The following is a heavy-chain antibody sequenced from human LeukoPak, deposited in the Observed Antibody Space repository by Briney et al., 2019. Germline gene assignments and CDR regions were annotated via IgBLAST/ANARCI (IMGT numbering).Heavy chain of an antibody. CDR1: GFTFSSYA. CDR3: ATQRDYWFGELLNFDY. CDR2: IRGSGGST. J-gene: IGHJ4*02. V-gene: IGHV3-23*01. Sequence: GGSLRLSCAASGFTFSSYAMSWVRQAPGKGLEWVSAIRGSGGSTYYADSVKGRFTISRDNSKNTLYLQMNSLRADDKAVYYSATQRDYWFGELLNFDYWGQGTLVTVSS. D-gene: IGHD3-10*01.